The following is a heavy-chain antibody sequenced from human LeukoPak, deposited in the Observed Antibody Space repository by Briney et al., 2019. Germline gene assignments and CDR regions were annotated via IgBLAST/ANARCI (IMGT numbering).Heavy chain of an antibody. Sequence: SETLSLTCTVSGGSITSDYWSWIRQPAGKGLEWIGRIFTSGSSTYNPSLKSRVTMSLDTSKNQFSLKLNSVTAADTAVYFCSRGGANDLWGQGTLVTVSS. J-gene: IGHJ5*02. V-gene: IGHV4-4*07. D-gene: IGHD4/OR15-4a*01. CDR1: GGSITSDY. CDR3: SRGGANDL. CDR2: IFTSGSS.